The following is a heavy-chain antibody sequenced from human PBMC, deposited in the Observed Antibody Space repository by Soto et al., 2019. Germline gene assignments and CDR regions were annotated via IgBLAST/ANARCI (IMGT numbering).Heavy chain of an antibody. D-gene: IGHD6-13*01. J-gene: IGHJ6*02. CDR1: GYTFTGYY. V-gene: IGHV1-2*04. CDR3: ARISRWPYYYGMDV. Sequence: AAVKVSFKGSGYTFTGYYMHWLRQAPGQGLEWMGWINPNSGGTNYAQKFQGWVTMTRDTSISTAYMELSRLRSDDTAVYYCARISRWPYYYGMDVWGQGTTVTVSS. CDR2: INPNSGGT.